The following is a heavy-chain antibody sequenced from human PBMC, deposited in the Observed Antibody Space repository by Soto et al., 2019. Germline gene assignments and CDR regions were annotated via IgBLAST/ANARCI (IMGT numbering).Heavy chain of an antibody. V-gene: IGHV6-1*01. CDR1: GDSVSSNSAA. J-gene: IGHJ6*02. CDR3: ARAKIGSLAAAFYYYGMDV. D-gene: IGHD6-13*01. CDR2: TYYRSKWYN. Sequence: SQTLSLTCXISGDSVSSNSAAWNWIRQSPSRGLEWLGRTYYRSKWYNDYAVSVKSRITINPDTSKNQFSLQLNSVTPEDTAVYYCARAKIGSLAAAFYYYGMDVWGQGTTVTVSS.